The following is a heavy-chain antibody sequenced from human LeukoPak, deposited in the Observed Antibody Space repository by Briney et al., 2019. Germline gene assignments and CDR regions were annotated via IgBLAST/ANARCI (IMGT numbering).Heavy chain of an antibody. D-gene: IGHD2-2*02. J-gene: IGHJ4*02. V-gene: IGHV3-23*01. CDR2: TIGSGVST. Sequence: PGGSLRLSCAASGFTFSSYAMSWVRQAPGKGLEWGSGTIGSGVSTYYADSVKGQFTISTDNSKNTQYLQMHRLSAEDTAIYSCASGRTQYCSSTRCYTGDYWGQGTLVTVSS. CDR3: ASGRTQYCSSTRCYTGDY. CDR1: GFTFSSYA.